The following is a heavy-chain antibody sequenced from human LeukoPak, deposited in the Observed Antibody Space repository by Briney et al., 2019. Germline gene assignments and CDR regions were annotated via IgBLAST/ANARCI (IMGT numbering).Heavy chain of an antibody. CDR1: GGSIRSSFYY. CDR2: IYYSGST. J-gene: IGHJ2*01. CDR3: ARVYYSSSYDYWYFDL. D-gene: IGHD6-13*01. Sequence: SETLSLTCTVSGGSIRSSFYYWSWIRQPPGKGLEWIGYIYYSGSTNYNPSLKSRVTISVDTSKNQFSLKLSSVTAADTAVYYCARVYYSSSYDYWYFDLWGRGTLVTVSS. V-gene: IGHV4-61*01.